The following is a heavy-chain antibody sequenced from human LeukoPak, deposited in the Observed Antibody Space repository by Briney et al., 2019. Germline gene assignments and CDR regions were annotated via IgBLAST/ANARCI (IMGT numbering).Heavy chain of an antibody. D-gene: IGHD3-22*01. CDR2: INHSGST. V-gene: IGHV4-34*01. CDR1: GGSFSAYY. CDR3: ARGARYDSSGYYYWNDAFDI. J-gene: IGHJ3*02. Sequence: PSETLSLTCAVYGGSFSAYYWSWVRQPPGKGLEWIGEINHSGSTNYNPSLKSRVTMSVDTSKNQFSLKLSSVTAADTAVYYCARGARYDSSGYYYWNDAFDIWGQGTMVTVSS.